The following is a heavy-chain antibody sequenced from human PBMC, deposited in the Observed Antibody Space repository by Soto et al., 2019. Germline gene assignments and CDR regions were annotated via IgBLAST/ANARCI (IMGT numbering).Heavy chain of an antibody. D-gene: IGHD3-10*01. Sequence: ASVKVSCKTSGYTFSTYDINWVRQAPGQGLEWMGWMNPNSGDTGYAQKFLGRLTMTRDSSIRTVYMELSSLSSEDTAVYYCARVNYYGSGSYQDFFYFYALDVWGQGTTVTVSS. CDR3: ARVNYYGSGSYQDFFYFYALDV. CDR1: GYTFSTYD. J-gene: IGHJ6*02. V-gene: IGHV1-8*01. CDR2: MNPNSGDT.